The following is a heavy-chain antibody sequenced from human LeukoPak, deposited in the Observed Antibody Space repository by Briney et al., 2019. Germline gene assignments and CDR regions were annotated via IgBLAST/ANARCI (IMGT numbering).Heavy chain of an antibody. CDR3: ASRVYGGNDY. V-gene: IGHV4-34*01. D-gene: IGHD4-23*01. CDR1: GGSFSGYY. Sequence: SETLSLTCAVYGGSFSGYYWSWIRQPPGKGLEWIGEINHSGSTNYNPSLKSRVTISVDTSKSQFSLKLSSVTAADTAVYYCASRVYGGNDYWGQGTLVTVSS. CDR2: INHSGST. J-gene: IGHJ4*02.